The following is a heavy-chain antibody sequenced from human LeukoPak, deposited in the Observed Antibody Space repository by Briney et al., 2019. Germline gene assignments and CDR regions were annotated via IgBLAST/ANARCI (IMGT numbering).Heavy chain of an antibody. D-gene: IGHD3-22*01. Sequence: GGSLRLSCAASGFTVSSNYMSWVRQAPGKGLEWVSVIYSGGSTYYADSVKGRFTISRDKSKNSLYLQMNSLRTEDTALYYCAKAPYDSSGYYDYWGQGTLVTVSS. CDR3: AKAPYDSSGYYDY. V-gene: IGHV3-53*05. J-gene: IGHJ4*02. CDR1: GFTVSSNY. CDR2: IYSGGST.